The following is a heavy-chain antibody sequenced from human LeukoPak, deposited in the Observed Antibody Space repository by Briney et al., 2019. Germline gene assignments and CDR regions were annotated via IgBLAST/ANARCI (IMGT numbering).Heavy chain of an antibody. CDR3: ASLSLRWPDY. Sequence: GSLRLSCAASGFTFSTYAMTWVRQVPGKGLECVSIISGSGDTYYADSVKGRFIISRDNAKNSLYLQMNSLRAEDTAVYYCASLSLRWPDYWGQGTLVTVSS. V-gene: IGHV3-23*01. J-gene: IGHJ4*02. CDR1: GFTFSTYA. D-gene: IGHD4-23*01. CDR2: ISGSGDT.